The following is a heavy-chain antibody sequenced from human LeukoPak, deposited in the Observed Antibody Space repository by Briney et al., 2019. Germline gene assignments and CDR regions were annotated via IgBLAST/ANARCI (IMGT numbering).Heavy chain of an antibody. Sequence: PSETLSLTCTVSGYSIRSGYYWGWIRQPPGKGLEWIGEINHSGSTNYNPSLKSRVTISVDTSKNQFSLKLSSVTAADTAVYYCARGFPARWDYYYMDVWGKGTTVTVSS. J-gene: IGHJ6*03. CDR2: INHSGST. CDR1: GYSIRSGYY. CDR3: ARGFPARWDYYYMDV. V-gene: IGHV4-38-2*02. D-gene: IGHD4-23*01.